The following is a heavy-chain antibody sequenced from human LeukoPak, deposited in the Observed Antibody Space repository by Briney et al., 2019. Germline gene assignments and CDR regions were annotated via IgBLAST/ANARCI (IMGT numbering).Heavy chain of an antibody. V-gene: IGHV3-11*04. CDR1: GFTFSDYY. D-gene: IGHD1-26*01. CDR2: ITSSGNTM. Sequence: GGSLRLSCAASGFTFSDYYMIWIRQAPGKGLEWISYITSSGNTMYYADSVKGRFTISRDNAKNSLYLQMNSLRAEDTAVYYCARESREWDLRAPYFDYWGQGTLVTVSS. CDR3: ARESREWDLRAPYFDY. J-gene: IGHJ4*02.